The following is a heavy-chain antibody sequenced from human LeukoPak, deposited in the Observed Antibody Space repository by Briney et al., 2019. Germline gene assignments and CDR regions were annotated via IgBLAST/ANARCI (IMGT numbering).Heavy chain of an antibody. CDR1: GFTFSSYS. Sequence: GGSLRLSCAASGFTFSSYSMNWVRQAPGKGLEWVSSISSSSSYIYYADSVKGRFTISRDNAKNSLYLQMNSLRAEDTAVYYRARGVAPYAFDIWGQGTMVTVSS. CDR2: ISSSSSYI. D-gene: IGHD3-3*01. J-gene: IGHJ3*02. V-gene: IGHV3-21*01. CDR3: ARGVAPYAFDI.